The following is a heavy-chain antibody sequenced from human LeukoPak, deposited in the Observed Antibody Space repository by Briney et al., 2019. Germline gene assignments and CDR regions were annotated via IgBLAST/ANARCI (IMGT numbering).Heavy chain of an antibody. CDR1: GGSISPYL. J-gene: IGHJ6*03. Sequence: SETLSLTCTVSGGSISPYLWSWIRQPAGKGLEWIGRIYTSGGTNYNPSLKSRVTMSVDTSKNQFSLKLSSVTAADTAVYYCARHGTRKSSSWYTGRYYYMDVWGKGTTVTVSS. V-gene: IGHV4-4*07. CDR2: IYTSGGT. D-gene: IGHD6-13*01. CDR3: ARHGTRKSSSWYTGRYYYMDV.